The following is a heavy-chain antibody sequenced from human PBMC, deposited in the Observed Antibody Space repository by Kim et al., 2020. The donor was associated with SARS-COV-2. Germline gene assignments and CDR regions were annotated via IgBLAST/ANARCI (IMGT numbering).Heavy chain of an antibody. V-gene: IGHV1-3*01. J-gene: IGHJ4*02. D-gene: IGHD6-13*01. CDR3: AKEGLYGTNWYIGN. CDR1: GYTFTTYP. Sequence: ASVKVSCKASGYTFTTYPMHWVRQVPGQGLEWMGWIKVANGNTKYSEKFQGRVTITRDTSASTAYMALNFLKSEDTAVYYCAKEGLYGTNWYIGNWGQGTQVTVSS. CDR2: IKVANGNT.